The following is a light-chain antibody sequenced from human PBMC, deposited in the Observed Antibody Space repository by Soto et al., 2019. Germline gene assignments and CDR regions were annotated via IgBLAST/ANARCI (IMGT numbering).Light chain of an antibody. CDR3: SSYASSSPVV. CDR2: DVT. Sequence: QSALTQPASVSGSPGQSITISCSGTSSDVGRYNYVSWYQQHPDKAPKLMIFDVTNRPSGVSNRFSGSRSGNTASLTISGLQAEDEADYYCSSYASSSPVVFGGGTKVTV. CDR1: SSDVGRYNY. J-gene: IGLJ3*02. V-gene: IGLV2-14*01.